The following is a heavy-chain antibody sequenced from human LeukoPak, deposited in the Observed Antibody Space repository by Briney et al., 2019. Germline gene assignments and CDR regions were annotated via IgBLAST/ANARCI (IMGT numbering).Heavy chain of an antibody. D-gene: IGHD2-21*01. Sequence: GESLKISCQASGYIFTTYWIGWVRQMPGKGLEWMGIIRPSDSDTRYSPSFQGHVTISADKSISTAYLQWSSLKASDTAMYYCARHRVVVVLPDAFDIWGQGTMVTVSS. V-gene: IGHV5-51*01. CDR2: IRPSDSDT. CDR1: GYIFTTYW. J-gene: IGHJ3*02. CDR3: ARHRVVVVLPDAFDI.